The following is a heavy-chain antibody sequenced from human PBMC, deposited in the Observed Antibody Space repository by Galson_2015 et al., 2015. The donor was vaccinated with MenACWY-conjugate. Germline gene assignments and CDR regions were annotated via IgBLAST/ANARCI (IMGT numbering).Heavy chain of an antibody. D-gene: IGHD1-14*01. CDR3: ARARKRVIEPVPRHCHYYNGMDV. J-gene: IGHJ6*02. V-gene: IGHV1-69*13. CDR2: IIPKFGTT. CDR1: GGTLSTYG. Sequence: SVKVSCKASGGTLSTYGVSWVRQAPGQGLEWMGGIIPKFGTTHYAHKFQGRVTIIADESTSTVYMDLSSLKSEDTAVYFCARARKRVIEPVPRHCHYYNGMDVWGQGTMVIVS.